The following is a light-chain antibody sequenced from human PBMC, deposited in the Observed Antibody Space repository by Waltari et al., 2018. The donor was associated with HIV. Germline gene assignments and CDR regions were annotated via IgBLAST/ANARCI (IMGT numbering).Light chain of an antibody. CDR1: SSDVGTYSL. J-gene: IGLJ2*01. CDR3: SSYTSFSTVL. CDR2: EGN. Sequence: QSALTQPASVSGSPGQSITISCTGTSSDVGTYSLASWYQHHPGKAPKLMLYEGNKRPSGVSNRFSGSKSGNTASLTISGLQAEDEADYYCSSYTSFSTVLFGGGTKLTVL. V-gene: IGLV2-23*01.